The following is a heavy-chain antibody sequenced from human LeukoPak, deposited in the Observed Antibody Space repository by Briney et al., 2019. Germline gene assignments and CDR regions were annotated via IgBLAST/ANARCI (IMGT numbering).Heavy chain of an antibody. V-gene: IGHV3-7*05. CDR3: AYRNNFEY. CDR1: GFSLSGHW. Sequence: PGGSLRLSCATSGFSLSGHWMNWVRQPPGKGLEWVANIKAGGSEKYYVDSVKGRFTISRDDAKRTVDPQMDNLRTEDTAVYYCAYRNNFEYWGQGTLVTVSS. J-gene: IGHJ4*02. CDR2: IKAGGSEK. D-gene: IGHD1-26*01.